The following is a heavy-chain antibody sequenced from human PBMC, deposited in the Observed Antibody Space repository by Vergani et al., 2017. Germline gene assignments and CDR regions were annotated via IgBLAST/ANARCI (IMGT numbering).Heavy chain of an antibody. Sequence: QVQLQESGPGLVKPSETLSLTCTVSGDSVISTDYHWGWIRQPPGKGLEWIGIMDYSGSTSYNPSLVSRISISFETPKNQFSLRLTSVTAADTAVYYCASKRGACRAAYCHSYDFWGPGTLVGVSS. CDR1: GDSVISTDYH. CDR2: MDYSGST. CDR3: ASKRGACRAAYCHSYDF. D-gene: IGHD2-15*01. J-gene: IGHJ4*02. V-gene: IGHV4-39*01.